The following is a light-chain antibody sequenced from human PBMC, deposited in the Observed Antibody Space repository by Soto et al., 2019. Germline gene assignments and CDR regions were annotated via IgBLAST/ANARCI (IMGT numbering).Light chain of an antibody. Sequence: DIQMTQSPCSLSASVGDGVTITCRASQSISSYLNWYQQKPGKAPKLLIYAASSLQSGVPSRFSGSGSGTDFTLTISSLQPEDFATYYCQQSYSTPITFGQGTRLEMK. CDR1: QSISSY. CDR3: QQSYSTPIT. J-gene: IGKJ5*01. V-gene: IGKV1-39*01. CDR2: AAS.